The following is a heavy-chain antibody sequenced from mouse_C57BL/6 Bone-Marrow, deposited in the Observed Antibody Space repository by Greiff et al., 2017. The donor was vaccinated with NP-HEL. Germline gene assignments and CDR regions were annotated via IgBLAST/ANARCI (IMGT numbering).Heavy chain of an antibody. CDR3: AFHYYYGSSHWYFDV. CDR1: GYTFTSYW. J-gene: IGHJ1*03. V-gene: IGHV1-59*01. D-gene: IGHD1-1*01. CDR2: IDPSDSYT. Sequence: VQLQQPGAELVRPGTSVKLSCKASGYTFTSYWMHWVKQRPGQGLEWIGVIDPSDSYTNSNQKFKGKATLTVDTSSSTAYMQLSSLTSEDSAVYYCAFHYYYGSSHWYFDVWGTGTTVTVSS.